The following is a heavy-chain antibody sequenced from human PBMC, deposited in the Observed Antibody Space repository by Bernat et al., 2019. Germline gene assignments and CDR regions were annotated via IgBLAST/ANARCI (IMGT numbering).Heavy chain of an antibody. Sequence: QVQLVQSGAEVKKPGASVKVSCKASGYTFTSYGISWVRQVPGQGLEWMGWISAYNGNTNYAQKLQGRVTMTTDTSTSTAYMELRSLRSDDTAVYYCAREGYSDSRGPYEGRKHHYYYYGMDVWGQGTMVTVSS. V-gene: IGHV1-18*01. J-gene: IGHJ6*02. CDR1: GYTFTSYG. D-gene: IGHD3-22*01. CDR3: AREGYSDSRGPYEGRKHHYYYYGMDV. CDR2: ISAYNGNT.